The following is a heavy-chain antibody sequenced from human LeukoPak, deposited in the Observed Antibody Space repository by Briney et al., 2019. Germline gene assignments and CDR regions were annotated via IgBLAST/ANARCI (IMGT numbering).Heavy chain of an antibody. D-gene: IGHD2-21*01. CDR1: GFTFSSYG. CDR2: INPSGGST. V-gene: IGHV1-46*01. CDR3: ARAPSILYYYYGMDV. J-gene: IGHJ6*02. Sequence: PGGSLRLSCAASGFTFSSYGMHWVRQAPGQGLEWMGIINPSGGSTSYAQKFQGRVTMTRDTSTSTVYMELSSLRSEDTAVYYCARAPSILYYYYGMDVWGQGTTVTVSS.